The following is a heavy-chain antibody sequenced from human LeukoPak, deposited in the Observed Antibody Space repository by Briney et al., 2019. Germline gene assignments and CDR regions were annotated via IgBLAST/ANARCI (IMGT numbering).Heavy chain of an antibody. CDR3: ARSPRGDFWSGPYNWFDP. J-gene: IGHJ5*02. CDR2: INPSGGTT. V-gene: IGHV1-46*01. CDR1: VYTFTINY. D-gene: IGHD3-3*01. Sequence: GASVKLSCKASVYTFTINYLHWVRQAPGQGLEWMGIINPSGGTTIYAQKFQGRVTMTRDTSRSTGYMELSSLRSEDTAVYYCARSPRGDFWSGPYNWFDPWGQGTLVTVSS.